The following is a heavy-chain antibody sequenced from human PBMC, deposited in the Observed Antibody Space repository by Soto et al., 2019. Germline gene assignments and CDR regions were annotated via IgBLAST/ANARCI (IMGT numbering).Heavy chain of an antibody. D-gene: IGHD2-21*02. J-gene: IGHJ4*02. CDR1: GFTFSNYG. CDR3: ARDDDFQANAFDY. CDR2: IWSDGSRT. V-gene: IGHV3-33*01. Sequence: GPLRLYCAPSGFTFSNYGMHWVRQTPGKGLEWVAVIWSDGSRTVYEDSVKGRFTISRDNSENTLFLQMNSLRAEDTGVYYCARDDDFQANAFDYWGQGTLVTVSS.